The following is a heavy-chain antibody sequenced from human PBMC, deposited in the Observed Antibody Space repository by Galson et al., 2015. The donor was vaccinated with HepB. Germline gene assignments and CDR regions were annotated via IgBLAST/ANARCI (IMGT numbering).Heavy chain of an antibody. Sequence: SLRLSCAASGFTFSSYAMHWVRQAPGKGLEWVAVISYDGSNKYYADSVKGRFTISRDNSKNTLYLQMNSLRAEDTAVYYCARGYSYGYWGQGTLVTVSS. CDR2: ISYDGSNK. V-gene: IGHV3-30-3*01. CDR3: ARGYSYGY. CDR1: GFTFSSYA. J-gene: IGHJ4*02. D-gene: IGHD5-18*01.